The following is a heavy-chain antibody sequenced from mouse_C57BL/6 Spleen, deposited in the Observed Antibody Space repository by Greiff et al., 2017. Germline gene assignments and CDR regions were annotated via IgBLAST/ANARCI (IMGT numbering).Heavy chain of an antibody. D-gene: IGHD1-1*01. CDR2: IYPGDGDT. CDR3: ARSGYYGSRFYAMDY. V-gene: IGHV1-82*01. Sequence: QVQLQQSGPELVKPGASVKISCKASGYAFSSSWMNWVKQRPGKGLEWIGRIYPGDGDTNYNGKFKGKATLTADKSSSTAYMQLSSLTSEDSAVYVCARSGYYGSRFYAMDYWGQGTSVTVSS. CDR1: GYAFSSSW. J-gene: IGHJ4*01.